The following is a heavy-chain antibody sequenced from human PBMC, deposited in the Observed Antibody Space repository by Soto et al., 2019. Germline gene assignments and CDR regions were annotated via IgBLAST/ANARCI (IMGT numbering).Heavy chain of an antibody. Sequence: EVQVLESGGGLVQPGGSLRLSCAASGFTFSTNDMTWVRQAPGKGLEWVSTIRGSSGSTYYADSVKGRFTISRDNSKNTLYLQMNSLRAEDTALYYCAEARQCACWGQGSLITVSS. J-gene: IGHJ4*02. CDR1: GFTFSTND. D-gene: IGHD6-19*01. CDR3: AEARQCAC. CDR2: IRGSSGST. V-gene: IGHV3-23*01.